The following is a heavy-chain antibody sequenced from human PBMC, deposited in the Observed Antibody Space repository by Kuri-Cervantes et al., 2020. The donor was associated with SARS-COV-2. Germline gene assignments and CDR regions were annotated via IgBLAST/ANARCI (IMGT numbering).Heavy chain of an antibody. CDR3: ARGYTIFGVVGYFEL. V-gene: IGHV1-2*02. J-gene: IGHJ2*01. CDR1: GYTFTVYY. Sequence: ASVKVSCKASGYTFTVYYMHWVRQAPGQGLEWMGWINPKSGGTNNAQKFQGRVTMSRDTSISTAYRELSRLRADDTAVYYCARGYTIFGVVGYFELWGHGTLVTVSS. CDR2: INPKSGGT. D-gene: IGHD3-3*01.